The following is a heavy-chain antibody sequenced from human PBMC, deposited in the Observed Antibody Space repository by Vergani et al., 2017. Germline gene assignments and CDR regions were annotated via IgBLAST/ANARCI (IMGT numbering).Heavy chain of an antibody. V-gene: IGHV4-61*02. CDR3: ARDALDAFDI. CDR1: GGSISSGSYY. Sequence: QVQLQESGPGLVKPSQTLSLTCTVSGGSISSGSYYWSWIRQPAGKGLEWIGRIYTSGSTNYNPSLKSRVTISVDTSKNQFSLKLSSVTAADTAVYYCARDALDAFDIGGQGTMVTVSS. J-gene: IGHJ3*02. CDR2: IYTSGST.